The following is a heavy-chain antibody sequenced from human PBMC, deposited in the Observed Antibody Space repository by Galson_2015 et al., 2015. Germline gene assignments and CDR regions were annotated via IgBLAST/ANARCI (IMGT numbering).Heavy chain of an antibody. CDR2: ISSSSSYI. CDR1: GFTFSSYS. V-gene: IGHV3-21*01. CDR3: ARDVFRYAYYSDSSGYSAAFDI. D-gene: IGHD3-22*01. J-gene: IGHJ3*02. Sequence: SLRLSCAASGFTFSSYSMNWVRLAPGKGLEWVSSISSSSSYIYYADSVKGRFTISRDNAKNSLYLQMNSLRAEDTAVYYCARDVFRYAYYSDSSGYSAAFDIWGQGTMVTVSS.